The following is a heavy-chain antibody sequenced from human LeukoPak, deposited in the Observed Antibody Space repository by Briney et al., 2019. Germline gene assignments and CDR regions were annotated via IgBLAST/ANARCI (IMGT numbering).Heavy chain of an antibody. CDR3: AKDDVAAFATGYMDV. D-gene: IGHD6-6*01. CDR2: ISSSGSTI. CDR1: GFTFSSYE. V-gene: IGHV3-48*03. J-gene: IGHJ6*03. Sequence: PGGSLRLSCAASGFTFSSYEMNWVRQAPGKGLEWVSYISSSGSTIYYADSVKGRFTISRDNAKNSLYLQMNGLRADDTAVYYCAKDDVAAFATGYMDVWGKGTTVTVSS.